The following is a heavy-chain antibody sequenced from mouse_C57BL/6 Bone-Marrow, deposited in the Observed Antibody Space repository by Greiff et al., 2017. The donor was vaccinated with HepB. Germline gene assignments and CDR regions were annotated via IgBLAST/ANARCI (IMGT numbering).Heavy chain of an antibody. CDR3: AREDYGSSFAY. V-gene: IGHV3-1*01. J-gene: IGHJ3*01. Sequence: VQLQQSGPGMVKPSQSLSLTCTVTGYSITSGYDWHWIRHFPGNKLEWMGYISYSGSTNYNPSLKSRISITHDTSKNHFFLKLNSVTTEDTATYYCAREDYGSSFAYWGQGTLVTVSA. D-gene: IGHD1-1*01. CDR2: ISYSGST. CDR1: GYSITSGYD.